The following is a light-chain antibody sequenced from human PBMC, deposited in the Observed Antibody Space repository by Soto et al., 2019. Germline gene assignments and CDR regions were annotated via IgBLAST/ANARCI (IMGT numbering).Light chain of an antibody. V-gene: IGKV1-39*01. CDR3: QQRYMDTIT. CDR2: DAS. J-gene: IGKJ5*01. CDR1: QSISTY. Sequence: DIQRNESPSSLSASVGHRVTITCWASQSISTYLNWYQKKPGKAPNFLIYDASRLQSGVPSRFSVSGGGTDFTLSISSVQHEDFATYFCQQRYMDTITFGQGTRLEIK.